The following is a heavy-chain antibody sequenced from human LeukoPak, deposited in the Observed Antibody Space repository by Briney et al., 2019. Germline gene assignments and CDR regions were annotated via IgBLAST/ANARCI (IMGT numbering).Heavy chain of an antibody. CDR1: GGTFSSYA. Sequence: SVKVSCKASGGTFSSYAISWVRQAPGQGLEWMGRIIPILGIANYAQKFQGRVTITADKSTSTAYMELSSLRSEDTAVYYCARDQNDDSSDYYLDYWGQGTLVTVSS. J-gene: IGHJ4*02. V-gene: IGHV1-69*04. CDR2: IIPILGIA. D-gene: IGHD3-22*01. CDR3: ARDQNDDSSDYYLDY.